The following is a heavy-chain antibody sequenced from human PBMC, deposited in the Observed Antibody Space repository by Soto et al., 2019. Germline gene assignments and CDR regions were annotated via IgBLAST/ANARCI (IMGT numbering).Heavy chain of an antibody. J-gene: IGHJ6*02. CDR2: ISYDGSNK. Sequence: GGSLRLSCAASGFTFSSYAMHWVRQAPGKGLEWVAVISYDGSNKYYADSVKGRFTISRDNSKNTLYLQMNSLRAEDTAVYYCARVPEGYYYYGMDVWGQGTTVTV. V-gene: IGHV3-30-3*01. D-gene: IGHD3-10*01. CDR3: ARVPEGYYYYGMDV. CDR1: GFTFSSYA.